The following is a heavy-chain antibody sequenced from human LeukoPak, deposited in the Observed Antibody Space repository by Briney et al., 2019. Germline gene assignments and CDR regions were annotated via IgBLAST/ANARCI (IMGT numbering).Heavy chain of an antibody. CDR3: ARGRYCSGGSCYYGYYYGMDV. V-gene: IGHV1-18*01. D-gene: IGHD2-15*01. J-gene: IGHJ6*02. CDR1: GYTFTSYG. Sequence: ASVKVSCKASGYTFTSYGISWVRQAPGQGLEWMGWINAYNGNTNYAQKLQGRVTMTTDTSTSTAYMELRSLRSDDTAVYYCARGRYCSGGSCYYGYYYGMDVWGQGTTVTVSS. CDR2: INAYNGNT.